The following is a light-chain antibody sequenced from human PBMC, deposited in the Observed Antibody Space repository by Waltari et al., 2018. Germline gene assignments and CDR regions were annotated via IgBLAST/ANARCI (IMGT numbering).Light chain of an antibody. CDR2: GAS. CDR3: QKYGSSPPWA. V-gene: IGKV3-20*01. J-gene: IGKJ1*01. CDR1: QTVANTY. Sequence: EIVLTQSPGTLSLSPGERVTLSCRASQTVANTYLAWYQHQPGQAPRLLVYGASSRAPGIPGRFSGSGSGTDFTLTINSLEPEDVAVYYCQKYGSSPPWAFGQGTKVEIK.